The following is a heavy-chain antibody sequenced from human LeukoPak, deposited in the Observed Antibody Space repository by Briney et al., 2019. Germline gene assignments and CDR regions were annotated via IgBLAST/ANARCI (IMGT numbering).Heavy chain of an antibody. CDR2: ISSSGSTI. CDR1: GFTFSDYY. D-gene: IGHD2-2*01. Sequence: GGSLRLSCAASGFTFSDYYVGWIRQAPGKGLEWVSYISSSGSTIYYADSVKGRFTISRDNAKNSLYLQMNSLRAEDTAVYYCARGDIVVVPVSDYWGQGALVTVSS. CDR3: ARGDIVVVPVSDY. J-gene: IGHJ4*02. V-gene: IGHV3-11*01.